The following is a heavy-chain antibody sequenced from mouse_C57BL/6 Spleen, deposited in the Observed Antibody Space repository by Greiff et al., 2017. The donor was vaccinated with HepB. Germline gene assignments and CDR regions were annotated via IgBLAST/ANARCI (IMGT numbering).Heavy chain of an antibody. D-gene: IGHD1-1*01. CDR1: GFTFSDYG. J-gene: IGHJ4*01. Sequence: EVMLVESGGGLVQPGGSLKLSCAASGFTFSDYGMAWVRQAPRKGPEWVAFISNLAYSIYYADTVTGRFTIYRENAKNTLYLEMSSLRSEDTAMYYCARRDYYGSSLYYAMDYWGQGTSVTVSS. CDR2: ISNLAYSI. V-gene: IGHV5-15*04. CDR3: ARRDYYGSSLYYAMDY.